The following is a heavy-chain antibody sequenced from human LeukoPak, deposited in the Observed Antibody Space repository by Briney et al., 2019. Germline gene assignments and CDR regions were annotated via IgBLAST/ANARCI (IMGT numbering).Heavy chain of an antibody. CDR1: GGSISSSSYY. J-gene: IGHJ5*02. V-gene: IGHV4-39*07. CDR3: ARDSCGYSRAVPAAITGCALPLNNWFDP. D-gene: IGHD2-2*01. Sequence: SETLSLTCTVSGGSISSSSYYWGWIRQPPGKGLEWIGSIYYSGSTYYNPSLKSRVTISVDTSKNQFSLKLSSVTAADTAVYYCARDSCGYSRAVPAAITGCALPLNNWFDPWGQGTLVTVSS. CDR2: IYYSGST.